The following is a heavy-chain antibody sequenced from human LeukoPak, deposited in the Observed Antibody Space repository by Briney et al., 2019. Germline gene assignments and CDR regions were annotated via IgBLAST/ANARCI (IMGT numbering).Heavy chain of an antibody. CDR2: ISYDGSNK. V-gene: IGHV3-30-3*01. Sequence: GGSLRLSCAASGFTFSSYAMHWVRQAPGKGLEWVAVISYDGSNKYYADSVKGRFTISRDNSKNTLYLQMNSLRAEDTAVYYCARDSYDSSGYYYEAVDPWGQGTLVTVSS. J-gene: IGHJ5*02. CDR3: ARDSYDSSGYYYEAVDP. D-gene: IGHD3-22*01. CDR1: GFTFSSYA.